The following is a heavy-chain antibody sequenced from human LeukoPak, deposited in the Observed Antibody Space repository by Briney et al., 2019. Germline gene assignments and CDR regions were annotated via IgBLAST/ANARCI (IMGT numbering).Heavy chain of an antibody. CDR2: IYPGDSDT. CDR3: ARVRVYYDFWSGYADY. J-gene: IGHJ4*02. Sequence: GESLKISCKGSGYIFSNYWIVWVRQMPGRGLEWMGIIYPGDSDTKYSPSFQGQVTISADKSISTAYLQWSSLKASGTAMYYCARVRVYYDFWSGYADYWGQGTLVTVSS. D-gene: IGHD3-3*01. CDR1: GYIFSNYW. V-gene: IGHV5-51*01.